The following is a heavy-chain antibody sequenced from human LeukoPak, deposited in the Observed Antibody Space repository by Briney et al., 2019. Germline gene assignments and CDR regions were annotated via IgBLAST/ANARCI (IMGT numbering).Heavy chain of an antibody. Sequence: GGSLRLSCAASGHNFSSYGMHWVRQAPGKGLEWVAVISNDGSNKYYADSVKGRFTISRDNSKNTLYLQMNSLRAEDTAVYYCARVAPYDSSGYRDYWGQGTLVTVSS. D-gene: IGHD3-22*01. CDR1: GHNFSSYG. V-gene: IGHV3-30*03. CDR2: ISNDGSNK. J-gene: IGHJ4*02. CDR3: ARVAPYDSSGYRDY.